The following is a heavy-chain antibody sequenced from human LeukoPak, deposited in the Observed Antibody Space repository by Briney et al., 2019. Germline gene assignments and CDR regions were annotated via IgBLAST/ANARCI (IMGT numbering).Heavy chain of an antibody. CDR1: GFTFSYYE. CDR3: AKDISYSYGVFDY. Sequence: GGSLRLSCAASGFTFSYYEMNWVRQAPGKGLEWVSYINSRGSTIYYADSVKGRFTISRDNSKNSLYLQMNSLRTEDTALYYCAKDISYSYGVFDYWGQGTLVTVSS. CDR2: INSRGSTI. V-gene: IGHV3-48*03. D-gene: IGHD5-18*01. J-gene: IGHJ4*02.